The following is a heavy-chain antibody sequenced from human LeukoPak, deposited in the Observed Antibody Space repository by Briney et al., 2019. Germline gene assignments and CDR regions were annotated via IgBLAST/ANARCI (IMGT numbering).Heavy chain of an antibody. J-gene: IGHJ5*02. Sequence: SETLSLTCAVYGGSFSSYYWNWIRQPPGKGLEWIGEINHSGSTNYNPSLKSRVTISVDTSKNQFSLKLSSVTAADTAVYYCARRYYYGSGSYYNPPKGLNWFDPWGQGTLVTVSS. V-gene: IGHV4-34*01. CDR3: ARRYYYGSGSYYNPPKGLNWFDP. D-gene: IGHD3-10*01. CDR1: GGSFSSYY. CDR2: INHSGST.